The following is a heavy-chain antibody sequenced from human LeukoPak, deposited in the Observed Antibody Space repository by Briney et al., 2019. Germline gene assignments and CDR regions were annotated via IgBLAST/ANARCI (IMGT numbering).Heavy chain of an antibody. J-gene: IGHJ4*02. Sequence: GGSLRLSCAASGFTFSSYEMNWVRQAPGKGLEWVSYISSSGNTIYYADSVKGRFTISRDNAKNSLYLQMNSLRAEDTAVYYCARVSGYCSGGSCNGIDYWGQGTLVTVSS. V-gene: IGHV3-48*03. CDR1: GFTFSSYE. CDR3: ARVSGYCSGGSCNGIDY. D-gene: IGHD2-15*01. CDR2: ISSSGNTI.